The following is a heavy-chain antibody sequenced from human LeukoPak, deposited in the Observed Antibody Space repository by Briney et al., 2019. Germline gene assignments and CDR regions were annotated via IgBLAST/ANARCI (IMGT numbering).Heavy chain of an antibody. CDR2: IYYSGST. CDR3: ARSLFVDYYYYYYMDV. Sequence: SETLSLTCTVSGGSISSGDYYWSWIRQPPGKGLEWIGYIYYSGSTVFNPSLKSRVTISVDTSKNQFSLKLSSVTAADTAVYYCARSLFVDYYYYYYMDVWGKGTTVTVSS. V-gene: IGHV4-30-4*01. D-gene: IGHD3-16*01. CDR1: GGSISSGDYY. J-gene: IGHJ6*03.